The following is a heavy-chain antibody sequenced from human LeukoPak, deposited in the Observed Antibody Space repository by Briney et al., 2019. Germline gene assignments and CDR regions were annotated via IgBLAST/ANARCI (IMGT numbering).Heavy chain of an antibody. CDR1: GFTFSSYE. CDR2: ISSSGSTI. CDR3: ARNPDYDFWGGYYTGPDY. D-gene: IGHD3-3*01. V-gene: IGHV3-48*03. J-gene: IGHJ4*02. Sequence: GGSLRLSCAASGFTFSSYEMNWVRQAPGKGLEWVSYISSSGSTIYYADSVKGRFTISRDSAKNSLYLQMNSLRAEDTAVYYCARNPDYDFWGGYYTGPDYWGQGTLVTVSS.